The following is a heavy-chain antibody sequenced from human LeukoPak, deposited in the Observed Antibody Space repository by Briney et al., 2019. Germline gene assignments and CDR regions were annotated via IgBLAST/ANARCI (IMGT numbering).Heavy chain of an antibody. Sequence: GGSLRLSCAASGFTFSDYYMSWIRQAPGKGLEWVSYISSSSSYTNYADSVKGRFTISRDNAKNSLYLQMNSLRAEDTAVYYCARVGYDILTGYSDYGMDVWGQGTTVTVSS. J-gene: IGHJ6*02. CDR2: ISSSSSYT. CDR1: GFTFSDYY. D-gene: IGHD3-9*01. V-gene: IGHV3-11*05. CDR3: ARVGYDILTGYSDYGMDV.